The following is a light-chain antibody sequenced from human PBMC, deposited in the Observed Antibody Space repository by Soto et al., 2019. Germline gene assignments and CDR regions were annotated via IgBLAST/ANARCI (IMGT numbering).Light chain of an antibody. CDR3: QQYSASPWT. CDR1: ERITTRL. Sequence: VLTQSPGTLSLSPGERATLSCRASERITTRLMAWYQQKRGQAPRLVIYGASNRATGIPDRFSGSGSGTDFTLTVSRLEPEDFAVYYCQQYSASPWTFGQGTRVEVK. CDR2: GAS. V-gene: IGKV3-20*01. J-gene: IGKJ1*01.